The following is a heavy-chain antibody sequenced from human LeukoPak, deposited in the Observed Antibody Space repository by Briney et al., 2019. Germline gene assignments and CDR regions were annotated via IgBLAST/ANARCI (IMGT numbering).Heavy chain of an antibody. D-gene: IGHD1-7*01. V-gene: IGHV1-2*02. CDR1: GYTFTSYG. CDR3: ARDPTLGLPQGFDY. Sequence: ASVKVSCKASGYTFTSYGISWVRQAPGQGLEWMGWINPNSGGTNYAQKFQGRVTMTRDTSISTAYMELSRLRSDDTAVYYCARDPTLGLPQGFDYWGQGTLVTVSS. J-gene: IGHJ4*02. CDR2: INPNSGGT.